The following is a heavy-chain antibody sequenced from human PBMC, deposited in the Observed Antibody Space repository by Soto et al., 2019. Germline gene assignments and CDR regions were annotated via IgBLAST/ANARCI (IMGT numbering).Heavy chain of an antibody. CDR1: GVTFSSYA. CDR2: ISGSGGST. Sequence: GGSLRLSCAASGVTFSSYAMSWVRQAPGKGLEWVSAISGSGGSTYYADSVKGRFTISRDNSKNTLYLQMNSLRAEDTAVYYCAKALLPYNWFDPWGQGTLVTVSS. D-gene: IGHD2-15*01. J-gene: IGHJ5*02. V-gene: IGHV3-23*01. CDR3: AKALLPYNWFDP.